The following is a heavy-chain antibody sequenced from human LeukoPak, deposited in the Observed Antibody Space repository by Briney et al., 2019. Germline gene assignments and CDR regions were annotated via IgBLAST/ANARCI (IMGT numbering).Heavy chain of an antibody. CDR1: GFTFSSYG. Sequence: GGSLRLSCAASGFTFSSYGMHWVRQAPGKGLEWVAFIRYDGSNKYYADSVKGRFTISRDNSKNTLYLQMNSLRAENTAVYYCAKMGGYCSSTSCSDAFDIWGQGTMVTVSS. CDR3: AKMGGYCSSTSCSDAFDI. D-gene: IGHD2-2*01. V-gene: IGHV3-30*02. J-gene: IGHJ3*02. CDR2: IRYDGSNK.